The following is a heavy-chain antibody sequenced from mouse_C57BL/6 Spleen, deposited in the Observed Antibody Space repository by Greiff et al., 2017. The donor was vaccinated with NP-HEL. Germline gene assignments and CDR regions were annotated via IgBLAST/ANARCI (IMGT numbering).Heavy chain of an antibody. CDR2: IYPSDSET. Sequence: QVQLQQPGAELVRPGSSVKLSCKASGYTFTSYWMDWVKQRPGQGLEWIGNIYPSDSETHYNQKFKDKATLTVDKSSSTAYMQLSRLTSEDSAVYYCARRVVAYYFDYWGQGTTRTVSS. D-gene: IGHD1-1*01. J-gene: IGHJ2*01. V-gene: IGHV1-61*01. CDR3: ARRVVAYYFDY. CDR1: GYTFTSYW.